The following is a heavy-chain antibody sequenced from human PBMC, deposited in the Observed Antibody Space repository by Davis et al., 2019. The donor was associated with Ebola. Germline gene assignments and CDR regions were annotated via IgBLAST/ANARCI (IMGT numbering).Heavy chain of an antibody. D-gene: IGHD1-26*01. CDR1: GYTFTSYD. CDR2: ISVYNGNT. Sequence: ASVKVSCKTSGYTFTSYDINWLRQAPGQGLEWMGWISVYNGNTNYAQKVQGRVTMPADISASTASMELKDLTSDNTAVYYCARLHRAEPHFHYWGQGTLVTVSA. CDR3: ARLHRAEPHFHY. J-gene: IGHJ4*02. V-gene: IGHV1-18*01.